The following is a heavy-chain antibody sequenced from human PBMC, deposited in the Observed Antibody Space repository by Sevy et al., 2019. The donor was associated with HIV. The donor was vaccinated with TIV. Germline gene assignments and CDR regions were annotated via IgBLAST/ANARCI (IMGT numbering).Heavy chain of an antibody. CDR3: ARGGADFDGYYYGMDV. CDR2: ISYDGSNK. V-gene: IGHV3-30*03. Sequence: GGSLRLSCAASGFTFSSYGMHWVRQAPGKGLEWVAVISYDGSNKYYADSVKGRFTISRDNSKNTLYLQMNSLRAEDMAVYYCARGGADFDGYYYGMDVWGQGTTVTVSS. J-gene: IGHJ6*02. D-gene: IGHD3-16*01. CDR1: GFTFSSYG.